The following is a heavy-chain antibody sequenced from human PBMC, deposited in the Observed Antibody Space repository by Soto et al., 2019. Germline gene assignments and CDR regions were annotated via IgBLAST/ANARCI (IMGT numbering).Heavy chain of an antibody. CDR1: GYTFTSYG. CDR2: ISAYNGNT. V-gene: IGHV1-18*01. CDR3: ARALRYSSGLIREFDY. D-gene: IGHD6-19*01. Sequence: QVQLVQSGAEVKKPGASVKVSCKASGYTFTSYGISWVRQAPGQGLEWMGWISAYNGNTNYAQKLQGRVTMTTDTXTXXAYMELRSLSSDDTAVYYCARALRYSSGLIREFDYWGQGTLVTVSS. J-gene: IGHJ4*02.